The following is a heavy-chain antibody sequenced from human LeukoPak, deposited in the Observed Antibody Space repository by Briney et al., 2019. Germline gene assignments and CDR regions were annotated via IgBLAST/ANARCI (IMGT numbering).Heavy chain of an antibody. V-gene: IGHV1-18*01. CDR3: ARTPTYYDILTGYYPGYYFDY. Sequence: ASVKVSCKASGYTFTSYGISWVRQAPGQGLEWMGWISAYNGNTNYAQKLQGRVTMTTDTSTSTAYMELRSLRSDDTAVYYCARTPTYYDILTGYYPGYYFDYWGQGTLVTVSS. CDR1: GYTFTSYG. J-gene: IGHJ4*02. CDR2: ISAYNGNT. D-gene: IGHD3-9*01.